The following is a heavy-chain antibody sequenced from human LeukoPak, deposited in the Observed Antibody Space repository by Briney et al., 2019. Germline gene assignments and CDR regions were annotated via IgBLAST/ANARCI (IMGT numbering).Heavy chain of an antibody. V-gene: IGHV3-74*01. J-gene: IGHJ4*02. CDR3: GTVFDH. CDR2: IDIDGTGT. Sequence: GGSLRLSCAASAFTFSTYWMHWVRQVPGKGLVWVSRIDIDGTGTSYADSVKGRFTISRDNAKNTVSLQMNSLKAEDTAVYYCGTVFDHWGPGILVTVSS. CDR1: AFTFSTYW.